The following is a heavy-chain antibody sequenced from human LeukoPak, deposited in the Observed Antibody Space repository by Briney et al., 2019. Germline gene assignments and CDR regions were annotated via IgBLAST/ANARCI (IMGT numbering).Heavy chain of an antibody. CDR1: GGSISSSSYY. V-gene: IGHV4-39*07. CDR3: ARGPAYYDILTGYYFGQFPDY. D-gene: IGHD3-9*01. Sequence: PSETLSLTCTVSGGSISSSSYYWGWIRQPPGKGLEWIGTIYYSGSTYYNPSLKSRVTISVDTSKNQLSLKLSSVTAADTAVYYCARGPAYYDILTGYYFGQFPDYWGQGTLVTVSS. CDR2: IYYSGST. J-gene: IGHJ4*02.